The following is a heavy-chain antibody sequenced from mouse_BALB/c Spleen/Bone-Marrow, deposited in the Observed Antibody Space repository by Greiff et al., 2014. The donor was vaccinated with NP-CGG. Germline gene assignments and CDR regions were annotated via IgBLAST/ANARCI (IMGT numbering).Heavy chain of an antibody. CDR3: ARVYLWYFDV. D-gene: IGHD2-3*01. J-gene: IGHJ1*01. V-gene: IGHV2-9*02. CDR1: GFSLTSYG. Sequence: LQQSGPGLVAPSQSLSITCTVSGFSLTSYGVHWVRQPPGKGLEWLGVIWAGGSTNYNSALMPRPSISKDNSKSQVFLKMNSLQTDDTAMYYCARVYLWYFDVWGAGTTVTVSS. CDR2: IWAGGST.